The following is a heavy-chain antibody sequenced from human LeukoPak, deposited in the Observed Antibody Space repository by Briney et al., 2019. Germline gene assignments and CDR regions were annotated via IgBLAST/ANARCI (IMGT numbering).Heavy chain of an antibody. CDR3: ARSPATGTTDF. CDR2: INHDGNEK. CDR1: GFTFSDYW. D-gene: IGHD1-7*01. J-gene: IGHJ4*02. V-gene: IGHV3-7*01. Sequence: PGGSLRLSCAVPGFTFSDYWMSWVRQPPGKGLEWVANINHDGNEKYYVDSVMGRFTISRDNAKNSLYLQMNSLSVEDTAVYFCARSPATGTTDFWGQGTLVTVSS.